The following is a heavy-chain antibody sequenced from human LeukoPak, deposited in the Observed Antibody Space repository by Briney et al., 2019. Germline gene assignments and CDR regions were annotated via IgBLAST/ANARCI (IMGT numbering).Heavy chain of an antibody. J-gene: IGHJ5*02. CDR2: IYPDDSDT. V-gene: IGHV5-51*01. Sequence: RGESLKISCKGSGYSFTSYWIAWVRQLPGKGLEWMGIIYPDDSDTRYSPSFQGQVTISVDKSISTAYLQWSSLKASDTAMYYCARHSRSKWSREYFDPWGQGTLVTVSS. CDR1: GYSFTSYW. CDR3: ARHSRSKWSREYFDP. D-gene: IGHD2-15*01.